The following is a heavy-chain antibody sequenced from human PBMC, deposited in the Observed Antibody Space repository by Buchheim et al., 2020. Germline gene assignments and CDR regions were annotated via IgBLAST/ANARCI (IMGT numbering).Heavy chain of an antibody. J-gene: IGHJ6*02. CDR2: INPNRGGT. V-gene: IGHV1-2*06. Sequence: QVQLVQSGAEVKKPGASVKVSCKASGYIFTGYYVHWVRQAPGQGLEWMGRINPNRGGTNYAQKFQGRVTMTRDMSNRTAYMELSRLRYDDTAVYYCAREEIVVPPPTIKYGMDVWGQGTT. CDR1: GYIFTGYY. D-gene: IGHD2-2*01. CDR3: AREEIVVPPPTIKYGMDV.